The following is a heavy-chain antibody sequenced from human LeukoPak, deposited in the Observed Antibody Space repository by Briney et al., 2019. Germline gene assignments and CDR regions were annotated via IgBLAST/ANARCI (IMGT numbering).Heavy chain of an antibody. CDR2: ISSSSSYI. J-gene: IGHJ3*02. D-gene: IGHD5-18*01. Sequence: GGSLRLSCAASEFTFSSYSMNWVRQAPGKGLEWVSSISSSSSYIYYADSVKGRFTISRDNAKNSLYLQMNSLRAEDTAVYYCARRCYSDDAFDIWGQGTMVTVSS. CDR1: EFTFSSYS. V-gene: IGHV3-21*01. CDR3: ARRCYSDDAFDI.